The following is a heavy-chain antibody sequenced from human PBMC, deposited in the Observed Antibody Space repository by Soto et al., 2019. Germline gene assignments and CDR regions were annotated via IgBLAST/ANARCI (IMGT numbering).Heavy chain of an antibody. Sequence: EVQLVESGGGLVQPGGSLRLSCAASGFTFSNYLMHWVRQAPGKGLVWVSRIKSDGSSTNYADSVKGRFTSSRDNAKNTLYLQLNSLRVEDTAVYYCARGNNGMDVWGQGTTVTVSS. CDR2: IKSDGSST. J-gene: IGHJ6*02. V-gene: IGHV3-74*01. CDR1: GFTFSNYL. CDR3: ARGNNGMDV.